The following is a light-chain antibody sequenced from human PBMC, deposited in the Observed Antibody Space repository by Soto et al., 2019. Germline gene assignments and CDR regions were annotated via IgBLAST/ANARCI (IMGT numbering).Light chain of an antibody. V-gene: IGLV2-14*01. CDR3: TSSKSDSLYV. Sequence: QSALTQPASVSGSPGQSITISCTGTSSDVGGSKYVSWYQQYPGKVPKLLINKVSNRPSGVSNRFSGSKSGNTASLTISGLLPEDEADYLCTSSKSDSLYVFGSGTKVTV. CDR1: SSDVGGSKY. CDR2: KVS. J-gene: IGLJ1*01.